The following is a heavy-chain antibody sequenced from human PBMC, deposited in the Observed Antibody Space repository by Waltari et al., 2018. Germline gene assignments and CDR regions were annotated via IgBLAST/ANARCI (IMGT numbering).Heavy chain of an antibody. CDR3: ARDRGRGIYLDS. D-gene: IGHD2-15*01. Sequence: QLQLQASGTGLEKPSGTLSPTCTVSGDSMSSTDWWRWVRQSPEKGLEWIGQIHRSGRTNYNPALESRVTISIDTSNNQFSLKVTSTTTADTAVYYCARDRGRGIYLDSWGQGTLVTVSP. CDR2: IHRSGRT. CDR1: GDSMSSTDW. J-gene: IGHJ4*02. V-gene: IGHV4-4*02.